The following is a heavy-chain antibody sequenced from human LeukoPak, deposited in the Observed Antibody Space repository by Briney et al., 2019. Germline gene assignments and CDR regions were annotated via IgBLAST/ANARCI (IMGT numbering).Heavy chain of an antibody. J-gene: IGHJ3*02. CDR3: ARAPSRLRGSSRAFDI. CDR1: GGSFSGYY. CDR2: INHSGNT. D-gene: IGHD1-26*01. V-gene: IGHV4-34*01. Sequence: SEALSLTCAVYGGSFSGYYWSWIRQPPGKGLEWIGEINHSGNTNYNPSLKSRVTISVDTSKNQFSLKLSSVTAADTAVYYCARAPSRLRGSSRAFDIWGQGTMVTVSS.